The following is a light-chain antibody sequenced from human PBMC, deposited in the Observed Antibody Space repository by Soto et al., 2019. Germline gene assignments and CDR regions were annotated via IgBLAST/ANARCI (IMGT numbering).Light chain of an antibody. V-gene: IGLV2-14*01. CDR1: SSDVGGYNY. CDR3: SSYTSSSTPLYV. J-gene: IGLJ1*01. CDR2: EVS. Sequence: QSALTRLASVSGSPGQSITISCTGTSSDVGGYNYVSWYQQHPGKAPKLMIYEVSNRPSGVSNRFSGSKSGNTASLTISGLQAEDEAEYYCSSYTSSSTPLYVFGNGTKVTVL.